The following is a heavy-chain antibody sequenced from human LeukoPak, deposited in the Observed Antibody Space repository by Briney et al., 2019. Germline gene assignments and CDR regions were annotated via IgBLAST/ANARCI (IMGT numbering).Heavy chain of an antibody. V-gene: IGHV3-21*04. CDR2: ISRSSRHI. CDR3: AKVAYNWISYGPFDY. Sequence: GGSLRLSCAASGFTFSDYSINWVRQAPGKGLEWVSSISRSSRHIYYADSVKGRFTISRDNSKNTLYLQMNSLRAEDTAVYYCAKVAYNWISYGPFDYWGQGTLVTVSS. CDR1: GFTFSDYS. J-gene: IGHJ4*02. D-gene: IGHD1-20*01.